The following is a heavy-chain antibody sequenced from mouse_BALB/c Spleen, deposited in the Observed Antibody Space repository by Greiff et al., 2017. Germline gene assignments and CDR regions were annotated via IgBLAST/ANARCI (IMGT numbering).Heavy chain of an antibody. J-gene: IGHJ2*01. CDR2: ISTYYGDA. D-gene: IGHD1-1*01. Sequence: LVESGAELVRPGVSVKISCKGSGYTFTDYAMHWVKQSHAKSLEWIGVISTYYGDASYNQKFKGKATMTVDKSSSTAYMELARLTSEDSAIYYCAREDGSSYFDYWGQGTTLTVSS. CDR1: GYTFTDYA. CDR3: AREDGSSYFDY. V-gene: IGHV1S137*01.